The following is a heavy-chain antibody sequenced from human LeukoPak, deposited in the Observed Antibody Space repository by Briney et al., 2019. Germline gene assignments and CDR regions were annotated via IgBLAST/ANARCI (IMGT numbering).Heavy chain of an antibody. CDR2: ISGDSVDK. Sequence: GFLRIFRVGSGFSFRDFLLSWIRQAPGKGLEWVLFISGDSVDKYYVDSVRGRFTISRDNAKKSMYLQMSGLRAEDTAVYYCARRDWVSGAVRAFDIWGQGTMVTVSS. CDR3: ARRDWVSGAVRAFDI. CDR1: GFSFRDFL. V-gene: IGHV3-11*04. J-gene: IGHJ3*02. D-gene: IGHD3-3*01.